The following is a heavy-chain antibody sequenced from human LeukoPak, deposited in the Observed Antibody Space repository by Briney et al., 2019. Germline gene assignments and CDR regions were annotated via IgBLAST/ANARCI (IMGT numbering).Heavy chain of an antibody. J-gene: IGHJ5*02. Sequence: DSVKVSCKASGYTFTGYYMHWVRQAPGQGLEWMGWINANRGGTNYAQKFQGRVTMTRDTSISTAYMELSWLRSDDTAVYYCARDVDTAMVNDFDPWGQGTPVTVSS. CDR1: GYTFTGYY. D-gene: IGHD5-18*01. CDR2: INANRGGT. V-gene: IGHV1-2*02. CDR3: ARDVDTAMVNDFDP.